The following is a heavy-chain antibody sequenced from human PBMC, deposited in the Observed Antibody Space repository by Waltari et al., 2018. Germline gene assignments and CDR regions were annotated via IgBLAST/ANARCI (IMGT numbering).Heavy chain of an antibody. D-gene: IGHD1-1*01. V-gene: IGHV5-51*03. Sequence: EVQLVQSGAEVKTPGESLKISCKGSGYSFTSYWIGWVRQMPVKGLEWMGIIYPGDSYTRYSPYFQRQVTISVDKSISTAYLQWSSLKASDTAMYYCARAGWNDGALDASDIWGQVTMVTVSS. CDR3: ARAGWNDGALDASDI. J-gene: IGHJ3*02. CDR2: IYPGDSYT. CDR1: GYSFTSYW.